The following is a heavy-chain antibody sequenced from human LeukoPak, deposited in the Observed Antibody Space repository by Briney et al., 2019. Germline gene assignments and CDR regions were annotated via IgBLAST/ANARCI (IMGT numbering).Heavy chain of an antibody. CDR2: ISGSGGST. V-gene: IGHV3-23*01. CDR1: GFTFSSYA. D-gene: IGHD2-2*01. Sequence: GGSLRLSCAASGFTFSSYAMSWVRQAPGKGLEWVSAISGSGGSTYYADSVKGRFTISRDNSKNTLYLQMNSLRSDDTAVYYCAGYCSSTSCHGWFDPWGQGTLVTVSS. J-gene: IGHJ5*02. CDR3: AGYCSSTSCHGWFDP.